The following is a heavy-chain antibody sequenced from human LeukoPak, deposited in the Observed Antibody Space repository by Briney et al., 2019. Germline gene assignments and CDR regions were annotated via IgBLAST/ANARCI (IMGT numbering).Heavy chain of an antibody. CDR2: ISGSGGST. J-gene: IGHJ5*02. Sequence: GGSLRLSCAASGFTFSSYAMSWVRQAPGKGLEWVSAISGSGGSTYYADSVKGRFTISRDNSKNTLYLQMNSLRAEDTAVYYCARERTVTTSHKEDWFDPWGQGTLVTVSS. D-gene: IGHD4-17*01. CDR3: ARERTVTTSHKEDWFDP. CDR1: GFTFSSYA. V-gene: IGHV3-23*01.